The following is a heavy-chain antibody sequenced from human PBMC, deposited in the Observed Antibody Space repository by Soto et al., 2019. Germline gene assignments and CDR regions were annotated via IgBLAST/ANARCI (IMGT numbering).Heavy chain of an antibody. CDR3: ARGGIFFCSSTSCSRPGFDY. Sequence: GGSLRLSCAASGFTFSDYYMSWIRQAPGKGLEWVSYISSSGSTIYYADSVKGRFTISRDNAKNSLYLQMNSLRAEDTAVYYCARGGIFFCSSTSCSRPGFDYWGQGTLVTVSS. CDR2: ISSSGSTI. J-gene: IGHJ4*02. V-gene: IGHV3-11*01. D-gene: IGHD2-2*01. CDR1: GFTFSDYY.